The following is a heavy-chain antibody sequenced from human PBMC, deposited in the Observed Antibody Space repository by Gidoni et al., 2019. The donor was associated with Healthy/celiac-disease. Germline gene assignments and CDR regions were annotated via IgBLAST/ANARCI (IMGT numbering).Heavy chain of an antibody. CDR2: IYYSGST. CDR3: AREGITMVRGVIG. Sequence: QVQLQESGPGLVKPSPTLSLTCTVSGGSISSGDYYWSWIRQPPGKGLEWIGYIYYSGSTYYNPSLKSRVTISVDTSKNQFSLKLSSVTAADTAVYYCAREGITMVRGVIGWGQGTLVTVSS. J-gene: IGHJ4*02. D-gene: IGHD3-10*01. CDR1: GGSISSGDYY. V-gene: IGHV4-30-4*01.